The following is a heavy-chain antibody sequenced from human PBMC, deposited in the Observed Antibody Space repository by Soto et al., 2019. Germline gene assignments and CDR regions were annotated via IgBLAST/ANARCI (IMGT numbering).Heavy chain of an antibody. CDR2: ISSSGTTI. J-gene: IGHJ4*02. CDR3: ARSRHYGDYGPPLGY. Sequence: PGGSLRLSCAASGFTFSDYYMSWIRQAPGKGLEWVSYISSSGTTIYYADSVKGRFTISRDNAKNSLYLQMNSLRAEDTAVYYCARSRHYGDYGPPLGYWGQGTLVTVSS. V-gene: IGHV3-11*01. CDR1: GFTFSDYY. D-gene: IGHD4-17*01.